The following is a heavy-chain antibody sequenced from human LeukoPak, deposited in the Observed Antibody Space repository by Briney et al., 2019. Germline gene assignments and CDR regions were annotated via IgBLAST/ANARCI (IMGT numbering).Heavy chain of an antibody. Sequence: GGSLRLSCAASGFTFSSYSRNWVRQAPGKGLEWVSSISSSSSYIYYADSVKGRFTISRDNAKNSLYLQMNSLRAEDTAVYYCARLLYSSSWYLDYWVQGTLVTVSS. J-gene: IGHJ4*02. D-gene: IGHD6-13*01. V-gene: IGHV3-21*01. CDR2: ISSSSSYI. CDR3: ARLLYSSSWYLDY. CDR1: GFTFSSYS.